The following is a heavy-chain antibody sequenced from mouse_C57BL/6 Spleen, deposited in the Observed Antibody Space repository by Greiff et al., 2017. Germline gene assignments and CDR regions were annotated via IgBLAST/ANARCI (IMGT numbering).Heavy chain of an antibody. CDR1: GFTFSDYG. D-gene: IGHD2-3*01. CDR2: ISSGSSTI. V-gene: IGHV5-17*01. Sequence: EVQLQESGGGLVKPGGSLKLSCAASGFTFSDYGMHWVRQAPEKGLEWVAYISSGSSTIYYADTVKGRFTISRDNAKNTLFLQMTSLRSEDTAMYYCARGNDGYYRAWFAYWGQGTLVTVSA. J-gene: IGHJ3*01. CDR3: ARGNDGYYRAWFAY.